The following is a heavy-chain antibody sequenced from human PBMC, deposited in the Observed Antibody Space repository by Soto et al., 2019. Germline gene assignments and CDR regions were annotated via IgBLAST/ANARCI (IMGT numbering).Heavy chain of an antibody. V-gene: IGHV4-59*08. J-gene: IGHJ4*02. Sequence: SETLSLTCTVSGGSISSYYWSWIRQPPGKGLEWIGYIYYSGSTNYNPSLKSRVTISVDTTKNQFSLKLSSVTAADTAVYYCARTTTVTTEPPVVLDYWDQGTLVTVSS. CDR2: IYYSGST. CDR1: GGSISSYY. D-gene: IGHD4-17*01. CDR3: ARTTTVTTEPPVVLDY.